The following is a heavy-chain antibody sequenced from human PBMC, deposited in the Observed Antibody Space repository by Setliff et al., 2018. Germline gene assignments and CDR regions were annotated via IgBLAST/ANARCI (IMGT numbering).Heavy chain of an antibody. CDR3: AREGSTDSSGWVYDAFDI. Sequence: ASVKVSCKASGYTFTSYAMHWVRQAPGQRLEWMGWINAGNGNTNYAQKLQGRVTMTTDTSTSTAYMELRSLRSDDTAVYYCAREGSTDSSGWVYDAFDIWGQGTMVTVSS. CDR2: INAGNGNT. D-gene: IGHD6-19*01. CDR1: GYTFTSYA. J-gene: IGHJ3*02. V-gene: IGHV1-3*01.